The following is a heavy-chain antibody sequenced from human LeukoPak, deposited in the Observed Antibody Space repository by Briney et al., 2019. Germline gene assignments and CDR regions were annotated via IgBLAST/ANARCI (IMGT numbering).Heavy chain of an antibody. CDR3: ARAPSLHYGDYPFDY. CDR1: EFILSSYA. Sequence: GRSLRLSCEASEFILSSYAMSWVRQAPGKGLEWVSSISGNGAHPYYADSVRGRFTISRDNSKNTLYLQMNSLRAEDTAVYYCARAPSLHYGDYPFDYWGQGTLVTVSS. CDR2: ISGNGAHP. J-gene: IGHJ4*02. D-gene: IGHD4-17*01. V-gene: IGHV3-23*01.